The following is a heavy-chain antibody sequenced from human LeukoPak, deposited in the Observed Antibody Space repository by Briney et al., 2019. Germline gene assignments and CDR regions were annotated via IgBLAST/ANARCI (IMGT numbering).Heavy chain of an antibody. V-gene: IGHV4-4*07. J-gene: IGHJ6*03. Sequence: PSETLCLTCTVSGCSILSNYWTWIRQPAGKGLEWIGRIWSSGGIWGSAGANHSPFIESRIAMSVDTSKNQIYLTLNSVSAAVTAVYYCARDIPDGYTYGHYYYCMDVCGKGTTVTVSS. CDR3: ARDIPDGYTYGHYYYCMDV. D-gene: IGHD5-18*01. CDR1: GCSILSNY. CDR2: IWSSGGI.